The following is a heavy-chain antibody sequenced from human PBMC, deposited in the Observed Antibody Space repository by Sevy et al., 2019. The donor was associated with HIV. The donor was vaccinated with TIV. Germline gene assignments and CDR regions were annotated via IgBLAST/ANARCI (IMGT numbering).Heavy chain of an antibody. CDR3: VREGVPAAIGFDY. CDR2: VWYDGGKK. Sequence: GGSLRLSCAASAFTFSAYGMHWVRQAPAKGLEWVSTVWYDGGKKYYADSVKGRFTISRDNSKNTLYLQMNSLRAEDTAVYYCVREGVPAAIGFDYWGQGTLVTVSS. CDR1: AFTFSAYG. J-gene: IGHJ4*02. D-gene: IGHD2-2*01. V-gene: IGHV3-33*01.